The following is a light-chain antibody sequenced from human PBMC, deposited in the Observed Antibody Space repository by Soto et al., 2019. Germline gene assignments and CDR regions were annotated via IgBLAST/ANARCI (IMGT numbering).Light chain of an antibody. J-gene: IGLJ2*01. CDR1: ISDVGSYNL. V-gene: IGLV2-23*02. Sequence: QSALTQPASVSGSPGQSITISCTGTISDVGSYNLVSWYQQHPGKAPKLMIYEVSKRPSGVSNRFSGSKSGNTASLTISGLQAEDEADYYCCSYAGSSTSHVVFGGGTKVTVL. CDR2: EVS. CDR3: CSYAGSSTSHVV.